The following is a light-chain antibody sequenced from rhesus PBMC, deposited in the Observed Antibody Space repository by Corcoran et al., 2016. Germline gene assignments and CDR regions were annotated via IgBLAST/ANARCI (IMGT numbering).Light chain of an antibody. CDR1: ENVKNY. V-gene: IGKV1-74*01. CDR3: QHNYGTPFT. J-gene: IGKJ3*01. CDR2: KAS. Sequence: DIQMTQSPSSLSASVGDRVTITCRTSENVKNYLNWYQQKPGKSTKLLIDKASTLQSGVPSRFSGSGSGQDYTFTISSLQSEDVSTYYCQHNYGTPFTFGPGTKLDIK.